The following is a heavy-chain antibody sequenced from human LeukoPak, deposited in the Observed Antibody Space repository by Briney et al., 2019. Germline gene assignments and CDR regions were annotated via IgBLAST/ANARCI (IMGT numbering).Heavy chain of an antibody. CDR2: IWYDGSNK. Sequence: GGSLRLSCAASGFTFSSYGMHGVRQAPGKGLEWVAVIWYDGSNKYYADSVKGRFTISRDNSKNTLYLQVNSLRAEDTAVYYCARDVSVRGVINYFDYWGQGTLVTVSS. CDR1: GFTFSSYG. J-gene: IGHJ4*02. CDR3: ARDVSVRGVINYFDY. D-gene: IGHD3-10*01. V-gene: IGHV3-33*01.